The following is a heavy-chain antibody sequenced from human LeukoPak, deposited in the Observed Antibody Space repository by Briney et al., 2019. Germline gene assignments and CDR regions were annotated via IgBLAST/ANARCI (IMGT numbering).Heavy chain of an antibody. V-gene: IGHV4-34*01. D-gene: IGHD3-3*01. J-gene: IGHJ4*02. CDR2: IYYSGST. CDR1: GGSFSGYY. Sequence: SETLSLTCAVYGGSFSGYYWSWIRQPPGKGLEWIGSIYYSGSTYYSPSLKSRVTISVDTSKNQFSLKLSSVTAADTAVYYCARHERMAYYDFWSGYYSYFDYWGQGTLVTVSS. CDR3: ARHERMAYYDFWSGYYSYFDY.